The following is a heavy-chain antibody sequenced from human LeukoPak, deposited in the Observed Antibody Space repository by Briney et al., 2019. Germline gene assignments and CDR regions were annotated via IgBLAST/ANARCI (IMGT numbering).Heavy chain of an antibody. J-gene: IGHJ6*03. D-gene: IGHD5-18*01. CDR1: GFTFSSYS. CDR3: ARGSYGYNRYMDV. CDR2: INWNGGST. Sequence: GGSLRLSCAASGFTFSSYSMNWVRQAPGKGLEWVSGINWNGGSTGYADSVKGRFTISRDNAKNSLYLQMNSLRAEDTALYYCARGSYGYNRYMDVWGKGTTVTVSS. V-gene: IGHV3-20*04.